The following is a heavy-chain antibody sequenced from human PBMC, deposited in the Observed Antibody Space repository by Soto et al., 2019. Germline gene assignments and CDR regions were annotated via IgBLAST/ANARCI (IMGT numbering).Heavy chain of an antibody. CDR3: ARDLQRNDYIWGSYRQFDY. V-gene: IGHV3-21*01. CDR2: ISSSSSYI. D-gene: IGHD3-16*02. CDR1: GFTFSSYS. Sequence: GGSLRLSCAASGFTFSSYSMNWVRQAPGKGLEWVSSISSSSSYIYYADSVKGRFTISRDNAKNSLYLQMNSLRAEDTAVYYCARDLQRNDYIWGSYRQFDYWGQGTLVPVSS. J-gene: IGHJ4*02.